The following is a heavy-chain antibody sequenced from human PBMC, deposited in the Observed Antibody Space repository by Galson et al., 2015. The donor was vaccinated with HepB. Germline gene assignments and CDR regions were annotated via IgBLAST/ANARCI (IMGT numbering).Heavy chain of an antibody. V-gene: IGHV5-51*01. CDR2: IYPGDSDT. D-gene: IGHD3-3*01. Sequence: QSGAEVKKPGESLKISCQGSGYSFTSYWIGWVRQMPGKGLGWMGIIYPGDSDTSYSPSFQGQVTISADKSISTAYLQWSSLKASDTAMYYCARHINGGGGGIFGVAILPTSYYMDVWGKGTTVTVSS. CDR3: ARHINGGGGGIFGVAILPTSYYMDV. J-gene: IGHJ6*03. CDR1: GYSFTSYW.